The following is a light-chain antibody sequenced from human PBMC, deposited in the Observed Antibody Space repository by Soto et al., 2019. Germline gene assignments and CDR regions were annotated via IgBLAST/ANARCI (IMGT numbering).Light chain of an antibody. Sequence: DIQMTQSPSTLSGSVGDRVTITCRASQTISSWLAWYQQKPGKAPELLIYDASTLESGVPSRFSGSGSGTEFSLTISSLQPDDFATFYCQQYHTSSITFGQGTRLEIK. CDR2: DAS. J-gene: IGKJ5*01. CDR1: QTISSW. CDR3: QQYHTSSIT. V-gene: IGKV1-5*01.